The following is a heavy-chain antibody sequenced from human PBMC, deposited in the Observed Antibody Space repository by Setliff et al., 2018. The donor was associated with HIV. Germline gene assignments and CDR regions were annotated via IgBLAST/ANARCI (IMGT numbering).Heavy chain of an antibody. CDR1: GGSVSSSGYY. CDR2: VYYTGST. D-gene: IGHD1-26*01. Sequence: ASETLSLTCTLSGGSVSSSGYYWGWLRQPPGQGPEWIGSVYYTGSTYYSLSLNSRVTISVDTSKNQFSLRLSSVTATDAAVYYCASRGGSGSLDYWGQGTLVTVSS. V-gene: IGHV4-39*07. CDR3: ASRGGSGSLDY. J-gene: IGHJ4*02.